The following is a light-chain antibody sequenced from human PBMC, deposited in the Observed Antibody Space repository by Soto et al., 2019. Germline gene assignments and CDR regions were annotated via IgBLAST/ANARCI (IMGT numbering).Light chain of an antibody. V-gene: IGLV1-40*01. Sequence: QSVLTQPPSVSAAPGQKVTVSCSGSRSNIGNNYVSWYQHLPGTAPKLLIFGDNNRPSGVPDRFSGSKSGTSASLAITRLQAEDEADYYCQSYDISLHNYVFGTGTKVTVL. CDR1: RSNIGNNY. CDR3: QSYDISLHNYV. J-gene: IGLJ1*01. CDR2: GDN.